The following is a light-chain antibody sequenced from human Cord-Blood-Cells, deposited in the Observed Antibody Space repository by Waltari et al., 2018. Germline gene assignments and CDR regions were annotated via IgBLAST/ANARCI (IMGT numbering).Light chain of an antibody. CDR1: SSDVGGYNY. CDR2: EVS. CDR3: SSYTSSSTLDV. V-gene: IGLV2-14*01. Sequence: QSALTQPPSVSGSPGQSLTLSCTGTSSDVGGYNYVSWYQQHPGKAPKLMIYEVSNRPSGVSNRFSGSKSGNTASLTISGLQAEDEADYYCSSYTSSSTLDVFGTGTKVTVL. J-gene: IGLJ1*01.